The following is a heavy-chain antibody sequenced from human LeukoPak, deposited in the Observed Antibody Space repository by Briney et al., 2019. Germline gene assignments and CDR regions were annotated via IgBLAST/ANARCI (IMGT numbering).Heavy chain of an antibody. CDR1: GYMFTDYY. D-gene: IGHD3-22*01. V-gene: IGHV1-2*02. Sequence: ASVKVSCKASGYMFTDYYLHWVRQAPGQGLEWMGWINPHSGGADLASKFQGRVTMTRDTSINTTYMELTSLISDDTAVYYCARVTYFDTTGHYGWFDPWGQGTLVTVSS. CDR2: INPHSGGA. CDR3: ARVTYFDTTGHYGWFDP. J-gene: IGHJ5*02.